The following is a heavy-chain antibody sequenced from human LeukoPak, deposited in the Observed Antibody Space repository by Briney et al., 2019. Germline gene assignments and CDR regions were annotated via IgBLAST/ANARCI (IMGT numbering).Heavy chain of an antibody. J-gene: IGHJ4*02. CDR3: ARDAHYYDTSGYFRAPFDY. Sequence: GGSLRLSCAASGFTFNTFEMNWVRQAPGEGLEWISYISNSGTSVKYADSVKGRFTISRDNAKNSLYLQMNSLRAEDTAVYYCARDAHYYDTSGYFRAPFDYWGQGTLVTVSS. CDR2: ISNSGTSV. V-gene: IGHV3-48*03. CDR1: GFTFNTFE. D-gene: IGHD3-22*01.